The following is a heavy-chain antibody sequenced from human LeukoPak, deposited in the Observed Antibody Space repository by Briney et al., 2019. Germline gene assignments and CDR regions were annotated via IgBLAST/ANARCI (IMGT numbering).Heavy chain of an antibody. V-gene: IGHV4-59*12. Sequence: PSETLSLTCTVSGGSLSNYYWTWIRQPPRKGLEWIGYVYYSGGTYYNPSLKSRVTISVDTSKNQFSLKLSSVTAADTAVYYCASHSGGYAYWGQGTLVTVSS. CDR1: GGSLSNYY. D-gene: IGHD5-12*01. CDR3: ASHSGGYAY. CDR2: VYYSGGT. J-gene: IGHJ4*02.